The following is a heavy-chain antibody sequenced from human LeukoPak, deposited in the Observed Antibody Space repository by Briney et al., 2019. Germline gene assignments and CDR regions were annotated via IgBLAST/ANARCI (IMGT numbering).Heavy chain of an antibody. D-gene: IGHD6-19*01. J-gene: IGHJ4*02. CDR2: INGGGDTT. V-gene: IGHV3-23*01. CDR3: VKDEPGSAWYD. Sequence: GGCLRLSCAASGFTFSNNYMSWVRQAPGKGLEWVSAINGGGDTTYYADSVKGRFTISRDNSKDTLYLQMSSLRDDDTAVYYCVKDEPGSAWYDWGQGTLVTVSS. CDR1: GFTFSNNY.